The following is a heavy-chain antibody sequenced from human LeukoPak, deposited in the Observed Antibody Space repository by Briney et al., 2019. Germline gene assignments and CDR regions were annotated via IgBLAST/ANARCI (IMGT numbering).Heavy chain of an antibody. D-gene: IGHD3-10*01. CDR1: GFAFSNAW. CDR2: IKSKTDGGTT. Sequence: GGSLRLSGAASGFAFSNAWMSWVRQAPGKGLEWVGRIKSKTDGGTTDYAAPVKGRFTISRDDSKNTLYLQMNSLKTEDTAVYYCTTAYYYGSGSYYNEYYFDYWGQGTLVTVSS. V-gene: IGHV3-15*01. CDR3: TTAYYYGSGSYYNEYYFDY. J-gene: IGHJ4*02.